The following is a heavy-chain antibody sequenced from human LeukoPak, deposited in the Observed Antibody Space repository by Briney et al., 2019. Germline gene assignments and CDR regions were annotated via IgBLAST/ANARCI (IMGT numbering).Heavy chain of an antibody. CDR3: ARANCVFDY. CDR1: GYPISSGYH. CDR2: VYRSGST. D-gene: IGHD1-1*01. V-gene: IGHV4-38-2*01. Sequence: SETLSLTCVVSGYPISSGYHWGWIRQPPGEGLEWIGSVYRSGSTYYNPSLKSRVTISVDTSKNQISLKVRSVTAADTAVYYCARANCVFDYWGQGILVTVSS. J-gene: IGHJ4*02.